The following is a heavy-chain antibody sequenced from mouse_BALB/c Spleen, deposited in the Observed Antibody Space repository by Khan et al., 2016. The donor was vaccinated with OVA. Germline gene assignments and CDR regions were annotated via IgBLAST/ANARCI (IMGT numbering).Heavy chain of an antibody. J-gene: IGHJ2*01. CDR3: AGIKKIVDTDFDY. CDR1: GYTFTSYW. D-gene: IGHD1-1*01. CDR2: TNPTNGRT. Sequence: QVQLQQPGAELVKAGASVKMSCKASGYTFTSYWMHWVKQRLGQGLEWFAETNPTNGRTYYNEKFKSKATLTVDKSSSTAYMLLSGPTFEDSAVYDGAGIKKIVDTDFDYWGQGTTLTVSS. V-gene: IGHV1S81*02.